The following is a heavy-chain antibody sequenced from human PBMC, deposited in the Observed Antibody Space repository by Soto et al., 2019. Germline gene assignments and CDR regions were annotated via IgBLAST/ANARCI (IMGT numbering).Heavy chain of an antibody. D-gene: IGHD2-21*02. Sequence: PGQRLEWMGWINAGNGNTKYSQKFQGRVTITRDTSASTAYMELSSLRSEDTAVYYCARDMTYYYYMDVWGKGTTVTVSS. CDR3: ARDMTYYYYMDV. CDR2: INAGNGNT. V-gene: IGHV1-3*01. J-gene: IGHJ6*03.